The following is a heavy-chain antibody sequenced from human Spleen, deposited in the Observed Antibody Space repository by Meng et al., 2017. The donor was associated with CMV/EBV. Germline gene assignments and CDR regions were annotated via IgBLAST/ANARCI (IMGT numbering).Heavy chain of an antibody. CDR3: AREVAGGFY. CDR2: VHYVGST. D-gene: IGHD6-19*01. V-gene: IGHV4-39*07. CDR1: GGSIRGSNSY. Sequence: LTCTVSGGSIRGSNSYWEWIRQSPGQGLEWIGSVHYVGSTSYNPSLKDRVTILVDISKNQFSLEIFPVTAADTAVYFCAREVAGGFYWGQGLLVTVSS. J-gene: IGHJ4*02.